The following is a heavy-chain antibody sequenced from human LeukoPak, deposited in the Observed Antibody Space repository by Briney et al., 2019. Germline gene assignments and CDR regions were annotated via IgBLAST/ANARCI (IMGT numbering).Heavy chain of an antibody. J-gene: IGHJ4*02. Sequence: GGSLRLSCAASGFTFDDYAMHWVRQAPGKGLEWVSGISWNSGSIGYADSVKGRFTISRDNAKNSLYLQMNSLRAEDMAQGTSCYGNSSSWPDYWGQGTLVTVSS. CDR1: GFTFDDYA. V-gene: IGHV3-9*03. CDR2: ISWNSGSI. CDR3: CYGNSSSWPDY. D-gene: IGHD6-13*01.